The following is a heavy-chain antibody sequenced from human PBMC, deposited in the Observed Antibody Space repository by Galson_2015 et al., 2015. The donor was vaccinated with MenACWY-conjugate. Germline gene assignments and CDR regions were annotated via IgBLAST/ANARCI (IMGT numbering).Heavy chain of an antibody. CDR2: ISWDGGST. CDR1: GFTFDDYA. V-gene: IGHV3-43D*03. J-gene: IGHJ4*02. Sequence: SLRLSCAASGFTFDDYAMHWVRQAPGKGLEWVSLISWDGGSTYYADSVKGRFTISRDNSKNSLYLQMNSLRAEDTALYYCAKGGATVVTSYFDYWGQGTLVTVSS. D-gene: IGHD4-23*01. CDR3: AKGGATVVTSYFDY.